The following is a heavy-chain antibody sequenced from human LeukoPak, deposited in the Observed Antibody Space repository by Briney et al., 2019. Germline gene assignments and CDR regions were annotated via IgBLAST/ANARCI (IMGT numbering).Heavy chain of an antibody. V-gene: IGHV3-23*01. Sequence: GGSLRLSCAASGFTFSSYAMSWVRQAPGKGLEWVSAISGSGGSTYYADSVKGRFTISRDNSKNTLYLQMNSLRAEDTAVYYCARSSSLVSDAFDIWGQGTMVTVSS. CDR2: ISGSGGST. CDR1: GFTFSSYA. CDR3: ARSSSLVSDAFDI. D-gene: IGHD6-13*01. J-gene: IGHJ3*02.